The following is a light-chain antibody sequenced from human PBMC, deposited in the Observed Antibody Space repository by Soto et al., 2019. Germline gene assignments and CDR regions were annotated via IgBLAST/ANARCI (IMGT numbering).Light chain of an antibody. Sequence: EIVLIQSPATLSLSPGERATLSCRASQSVGSYLAWYQHKPGQAPRLLISDASNRATGIPARFSGSGSETDFTLTISSLEPEDSAVYYCQQRSNWPPNTFGQGTKLEIK. CDR1: QSVGSY. J-gene: IGKJ2*01. V-gene: IGKV3-11*01. CDR3: QQRSNWPPNT. CDR2: DAS.